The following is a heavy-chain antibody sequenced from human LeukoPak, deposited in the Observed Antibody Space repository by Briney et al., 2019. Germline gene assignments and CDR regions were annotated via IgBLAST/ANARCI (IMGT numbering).Heavy chain of an antibody. Sequence: ASVKVSCKASGYTFTSYYMHWVRQAPGQGLEWMGIINPSGGSTSYAQKFQGRVTITRNTSISTAYMELSSLGSEDTAVYYCARGIAGFRQWLAYWGQGTLVTVSS. D-gene: IGHD6-19*01. CDR2: INPSGGST. J-gene: IGHJ4*02. V-gene: IGHV1-46*01. CDR3: ARGIAGFRQWLAY. CDR1: GYTFTSYY.